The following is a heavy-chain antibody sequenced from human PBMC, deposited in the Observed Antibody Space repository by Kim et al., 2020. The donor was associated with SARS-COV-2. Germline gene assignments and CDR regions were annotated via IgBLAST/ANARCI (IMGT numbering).Heavy chain of an antibody. CDR3: ARGSLVDSGSYWSVDY. V-gene: IGHV3-30-3*01. CDR2: ISYDGSNK. Sequence: GGSLRLSCAASGFTFSSYAMHWVRQAPGKGLEWVAVISYDGSNKYYADSVKGRFTISRDNSKNTLYLQMNSLRAEDTAVYYCARGSLVDSGSYWSVDYWG. CDR1: GFTFSSYA. J-gene: IGHJ4*01. D-gene: IGHD3-10*01.